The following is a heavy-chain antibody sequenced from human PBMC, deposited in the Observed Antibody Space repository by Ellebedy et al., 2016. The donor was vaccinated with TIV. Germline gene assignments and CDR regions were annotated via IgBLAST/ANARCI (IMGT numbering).Heavy chain of an antibody. CDR2: MYPSGGT. Sequence: MPSETLSLTCSVSGYSISGVYYWGWLRQPPGKGLEWIGTMYPSGGTYYNPSLNSRVTISADTSKNQFSLKLYSVTAADTAVYYCARTLLGPYLPNWFDPWGQGTLVTVSS. CDR3: ARTLLGPYLPNWFDP. CDR1: GYSISGVYY. D-gene: IGHD2/OR15-2a*01. J-gene: IGHJ5*02. V-gene: IGHV4-38-2*02.